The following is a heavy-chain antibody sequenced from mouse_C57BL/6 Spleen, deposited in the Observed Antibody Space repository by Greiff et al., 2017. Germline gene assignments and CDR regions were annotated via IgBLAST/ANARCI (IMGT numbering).Heavy chain of an antibody. D-gene: IGHD2-1*01. CDR2: IYPRSGNT. CDR3: ARYGNPGYYAMDY. V-gene: IGHV1-81*01. J-gene: IGHJ4*01. Sequence: QVQLQQSGAELARPGASVKLSCKASGYTFTSYGISWVKQRTGQGLEWIGEIYPRSGNTYYNEKFKGKATLTADKSSSTAYMELSSLTSEDSAVYFCARYGNPGYYAMDYWGQGTSVTVSS. CDR1: GYTFTSYG.